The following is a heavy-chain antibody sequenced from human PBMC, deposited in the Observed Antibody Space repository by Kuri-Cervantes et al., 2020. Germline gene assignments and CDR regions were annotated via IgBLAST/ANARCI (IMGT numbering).Heavy chain of an antibody. J-gene: IGHJ5*02. D-gene: IGHD5-12*01. V-gene: IGHV3-23*01. CDR2: ISGSGGST. Sequence: GESLKISCAASGFTFDDYGMSWVRQAPGKGLEWVSTISGSGGSTYYADSVKGRFTISRDNSKNTLYLQMKSLRAEDTAVYYCAKAGYSGYDYLPRWFDPWGQGTLVTVSS. CDR3: AKAGYSGYDYLPRWFDP. CDR1: GFTFDDYG.